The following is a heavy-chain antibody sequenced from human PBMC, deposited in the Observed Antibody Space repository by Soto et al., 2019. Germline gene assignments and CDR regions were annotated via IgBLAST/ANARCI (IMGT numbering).Heavy chain of an antibody. D-gene: IGHD5-18*01. CDR3: AKDQGRGYSYGYLRYYYGMDV. J-gene: IGHJ6*02. CDR1: GFTFSSYA. V-gene: IGHV3-23*01. CDR2: ISGSGGST. Sequence: GGSLRLSCAASGFTFSSYAMSWVRQAPGKGLEWVSAISGSGGSTYYADSVKGRFTISRDNSKNTLYLQMNSLRAEDTAVYYCAKDQGRGYSYGYLRYYYGMDVWGQGTTVTVSS.